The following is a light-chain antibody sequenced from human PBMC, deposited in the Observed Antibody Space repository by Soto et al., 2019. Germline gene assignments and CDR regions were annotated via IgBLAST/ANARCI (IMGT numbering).Light chain of an antibody. J-gene: IGKJ1*01. CDR3: QQSFSIPSWT. Sequence: DIHLTQPPSFLSASLGERVISTCRASLDIRGYLAWYQQKPGRVPRLLIYSASTLQSGVPSRFSGSGSGTDFTLTISSLQPEDFATYYCQQSFSIPSWTFGQGSMVDIK. CDR1: LDIRGY. V-gene: IGKV1-39*01. CDR2: SAS.